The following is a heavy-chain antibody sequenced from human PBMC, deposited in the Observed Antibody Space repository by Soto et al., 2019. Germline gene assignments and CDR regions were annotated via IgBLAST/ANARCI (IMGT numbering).Heavy chain of an antibody. V-gene: IGHV1-69*06. J-gene: IGHJ6*02. Sequence: QVQLVQSGAEVKKPGSSVKVSCKASGGTFSSYAISWVRQAPGQGLEWMGGIIPIFGTANYAQKFQGRVTSTADKSTSTAYMALRSLRSEDTAVYYCACAGGPSIAARPTPHPYGMDVWGQGTKVTVSS. CDR1: GGTFSSYA. D-gene: IGHD6-6*01. CDR3: ACAGGPSIAARPTPHPYGMDV. CDR2: IIPIFGTA.